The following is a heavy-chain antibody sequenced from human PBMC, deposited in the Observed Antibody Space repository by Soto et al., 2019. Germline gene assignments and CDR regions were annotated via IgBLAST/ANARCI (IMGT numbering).Heavy chain of an antibody. CDR2: ISRDGSVR. J-gene: IGHJ4*02. D-gene: IGHD2-21*01. V-gene: IGHV3-30*18. CDR1: GFTFSNYG. Sequence: QVQLVESGGGVVQPGRSLRLSCAASGFTFSNYGIHWVRQAPGNGLEWVAVISRDGSVRYYADSVKGRFTISRDNSKNRLYLQVNNLRPEDTAVYYCAKEYCGGHCSSDYFDYWGQGTLVTVSS. CDR3: AKEYCGGHCSSDYFDY.